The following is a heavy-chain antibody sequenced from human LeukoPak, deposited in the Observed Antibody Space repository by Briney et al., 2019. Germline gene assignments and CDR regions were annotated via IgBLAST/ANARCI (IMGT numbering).Heavy chain of an antibody. CDR1: GGSFSGYY. Sequence: KPSETLSLTCAVYGGSFSGYYWSWIRQPPGKGLEWIGEINHSGSTNYNPSLKSRVTISVDTSKNQFSLKLSSVTAADTAVHYCASNPLTYCGGDCSTLTDYWGQGTLVTVSS. V-gene: IGHV4-34*01. CDR3: ASNPLTYCGGDCSTLTDY. D-gene: IGHD2-21*02. CDR2: INHSGST. J-gene: IGHJ4*02.